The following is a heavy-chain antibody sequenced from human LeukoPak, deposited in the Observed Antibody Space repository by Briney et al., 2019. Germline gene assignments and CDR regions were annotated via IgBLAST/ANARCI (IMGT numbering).Heavy chain of an antibody. CDR1: GFTFSSYA. V-gene: IGHV3-30*04. CDR2: ISYDGSNK. D-gene: IGHD6-19*01. J-gene: IGHJ5*02. Sequence: GGSLRLSCAASGFTFSSYAMHWVRQAPGKGLEWVAVISYDGSNKYYADSVKGRFTISRDNSKNTLYLQMNSLRAEDTAVYYCANSNSGSQYNWFDPWGQGTLVTVSS. CDR3: ANSNSGSQYNWFDP.